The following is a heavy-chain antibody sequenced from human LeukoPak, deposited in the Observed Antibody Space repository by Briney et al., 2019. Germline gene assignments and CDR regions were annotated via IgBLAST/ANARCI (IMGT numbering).Heavy chain of an antibody. J-gene: IGHJ4*02. V-gene: IGHV3-48*03. Sequence: GGSLRLSCAASGFTFSNYEMNWVRQAPGKGLEWISYITSSGSPIYYADSVKGRFTISRDNAKNSLYLQMNSLRAEDTAVYYCAKETGDYYDSSGYYYVGDVDYWGQGTLVTVSS. CDR3: AKETGDYYDSSGYYYVGDVDY. CDR1: GFTFSNYE. D-gene: IGHD3-22*01. CDR2: ITSSGSPI.